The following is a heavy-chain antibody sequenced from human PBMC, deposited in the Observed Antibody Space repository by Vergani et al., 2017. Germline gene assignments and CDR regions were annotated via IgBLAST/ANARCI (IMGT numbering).Heavy chain of an antibody. CDR3: ARDYLSSGATGYFDY. V-gene: IGHV3-53*02. CDR1: GFTVSSNY. Sequence: EVQLVETGGGLIQPGGSLRLSCAASGFTVSSNYMSWVHQAPGKGLEWVSVIYSGGSTYYADSVKGRFTISRDNSKNTLYLQMNSLRAEDTAVYYGARDYLSSGATGYFDYWGQGTLVTVSS. CDR2: IYSGGST. D-gene: IGHD6-19*01. J-gene: IGHJ4*02.